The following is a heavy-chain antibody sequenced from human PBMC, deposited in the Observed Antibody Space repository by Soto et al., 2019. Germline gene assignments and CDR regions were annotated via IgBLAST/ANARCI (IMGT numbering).Heavy chain of an antibody. J-gene: IGHJ5*02. CDR2: ISGSGGST. Sequence: GGSLRLSCAASGFTFSSYAMSWVRQAPGKGLEWVSAISGSGGSTYYADSEKGRFTISRDNSKNTLYLQMNSLRAEDTAVYYCAPAVAGMFGWFDPWGQGTLVTISS. V-gene: IGHV3-23*01. CDR3: APAVAGMFGWFDP. CDR1: GFTFSSYA. D-gene: IGHD6-19*01.